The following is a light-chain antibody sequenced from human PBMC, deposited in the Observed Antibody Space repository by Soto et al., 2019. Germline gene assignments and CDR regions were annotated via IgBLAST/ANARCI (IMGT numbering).Light chain of an antibody. V-gene: IGKV1-5*01. CDR3: QQYSTYWT. CDR1: QSISTW. J-gene: IGKJ1*01. CDR2: GAT. Sequence: DIQMTQSPSTLSASVGDRVTITCRASQSISTWLAWYQQKPGKAPKLLIFGATTLETGVPSRFSGSGSGTDFTLTITSLQPDDLATYYCQQYSTYWTFGQGTKVDIK.